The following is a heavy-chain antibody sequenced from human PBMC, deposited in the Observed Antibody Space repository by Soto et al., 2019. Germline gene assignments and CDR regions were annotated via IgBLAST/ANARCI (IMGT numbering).Heavy chain of an antibody. CDR2: ISSSSSYT. J-gene: IGHJ4*02. CDR1: GFTFSDYY. V-gene: IGHV3-11*06. CDR3: ASAGRKWELQY. D-gene: IGHD1-26*01. Sequence: QVQLVESGGGLVKPGGSLRLSCAASGFTFSDYYMSWIRQAPGKGLEWVSYISSSSSYTNYADSVKGRFTISRDNAKNSLYLQMNSLRAEDTAVYYCASAGRKWELQYWGQGTLVTVSS.